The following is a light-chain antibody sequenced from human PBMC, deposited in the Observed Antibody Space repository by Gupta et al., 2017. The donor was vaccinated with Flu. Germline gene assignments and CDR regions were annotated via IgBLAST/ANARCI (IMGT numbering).Light chain of an antibody. J-gene: IGLJ2*01. CDR3: SAWDSSLNALV. V-gene: IGLV10-54*04. Sequence: NSNDVASQVAASLQQHQGHPPKVLSYRNNNRPSEISEGFSSSRSGNTASLTITGLQPEDEGDYYCSAWDSSLNALVFGGGTKLTVL. CDR1: SNDVASQV. CDR2: RNN.